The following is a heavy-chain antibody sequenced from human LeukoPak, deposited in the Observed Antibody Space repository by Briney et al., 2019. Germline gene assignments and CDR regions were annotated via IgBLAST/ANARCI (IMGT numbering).Heavy chain of an antibody. D-gene: IGHD6-6*01. CDR3: VGRSSSSIFDC. Sequence: GGSLRLSCVASGFTFSDYYMSWIRQAPGKGLEWVSYISSSGSTIYYADSVKGRFTSSRDNAKNSLYLQMNSLRAEDTAVYYCVGRSSSSIFDCWGQGTLVTVSS. J-gene: IGHJ4*02. V-gene: IGHV3-11*04. CDR1: GFTFSDYY. CDR2: ISSSGSTI.